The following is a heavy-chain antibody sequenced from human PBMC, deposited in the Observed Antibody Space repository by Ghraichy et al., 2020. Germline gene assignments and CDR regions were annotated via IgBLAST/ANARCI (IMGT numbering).Heavy chain of an antibody. Sequence: GGSLRLSCAASGFTFSSYAISWVRQAPGRGLEWVSAISGSGGNTYYADSVKGRFTISRDSSKNTLYLQMNSLRAEDTAVYNCAKFSSGSGFPDAFDIWGQGTMVTVSS. CDR3: AKFSSGSGFPDAFDI. J-gene: IGHJ3*02. D-gene: IGHD3-10*01. CDR1: GFTFSSYA. V-gene: IGHV3-23*01. CDR2: ISGSGGNT.